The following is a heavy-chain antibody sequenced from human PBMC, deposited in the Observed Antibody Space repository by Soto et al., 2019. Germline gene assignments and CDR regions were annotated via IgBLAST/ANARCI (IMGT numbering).Heavy chain of an antibody. CDR2: IYWNDEQ. D-gene: IGHD6-13*01. CDR3: AHRLPGPSGYDV. CDR1: GFSLTSGVVG. Sequence: QITLKESGPTLVKPTQTLTLTCTFSGFSLTSGVVGVGWIRQPPGEALEWLALIYWNDEQYYNPSLRNRLTITRDRSKNQVVLTMTNMDPLDTATYYCAHRLPGPSGYDVWGQGTTVTVSS. J-gene: IGHJ6*02. V-gene: IGHV2-5*01.